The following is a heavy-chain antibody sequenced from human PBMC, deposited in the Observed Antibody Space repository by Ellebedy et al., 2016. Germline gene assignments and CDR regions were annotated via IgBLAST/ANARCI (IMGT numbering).Heavy chain of an antibody. Sequence: GESLKISCAASGFTFSSYAMSWVRQAPGKGLEWVSAISGSGGSTYYADSVKGRLTISRDNSKNTLYLQMNSLRAEDTAVYYCARDVGGYSSSGGVFDPWGQGTLVTVSS. CDR1: GFTFSSYA. D-gene: IGHD6-13*01. CDR2: ISGSGGST. J-gene: IGHJ5*02. V-gene: IGHV3-23*01. CDR3: ARDVGGYSSSGGVFDP.